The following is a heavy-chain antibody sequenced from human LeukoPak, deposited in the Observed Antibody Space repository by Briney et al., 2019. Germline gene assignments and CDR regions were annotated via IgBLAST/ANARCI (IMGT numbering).Heavy chain of an antibody. CDR3: ARDNSVGDNAWWFDP. D-gene: IGHD1-26*01. Sequence: AXVKVSCXASGYTFTSYYMHWVRQAPGQGPEWMGLINPTGGSTGYAQKFQGRVTMTRDRSTSTDYMEVSRLRAEDTGIYYCARDNSVGDNAWWFDPWGQGTLVTVSS. J-gene: IGHJ5*02. V-gene: IGHV1-46*01. CDR2: INPTGGST. CDR1: GYTFTSYY.